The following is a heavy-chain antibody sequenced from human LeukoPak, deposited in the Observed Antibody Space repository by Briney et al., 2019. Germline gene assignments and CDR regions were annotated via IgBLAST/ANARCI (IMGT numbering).Heavy chain of an antibody. J-gene: IGHJ4*02. CDR1: GYSFTSYW. V-gene: IGHV5-51*01. CDR3: ARGIGHYYGSGSYGGIDY. D-gene: IGHD3-10*01. CDR2: IYPGDSDT. Sequence: GESLKISCKGSGYSFTSYWTGWVRQMPGKGLEWMGIIYPGDSDTRYSPSFQGQVTISADKSISTAYLQWSSLKASDTAMYYCARGIGHYYGSGSYGGIDYWGQGTLVTVSS.